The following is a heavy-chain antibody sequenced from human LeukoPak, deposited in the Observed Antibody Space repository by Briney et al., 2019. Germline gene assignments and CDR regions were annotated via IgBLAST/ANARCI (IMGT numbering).Heavy chain of an antibody. CDR2: IYYSGST. J-gene: IGHJ4*02. V-gene: IGHV4-59*01. D-gene: IGHD2-15*01. CDR1: GGSISSYY. CDR3: AREVGYCSGGRCYTYFDY. Sequence: SETLSLTCTVSGGSISSYYWSWIRQPPGKGLEWIGYIYYSGSTNYNASLTNRVTISVDTSKNQFSLKLSTVTAADTAVYYCAREVGYCSGGRCYTYFDYWGQRT.